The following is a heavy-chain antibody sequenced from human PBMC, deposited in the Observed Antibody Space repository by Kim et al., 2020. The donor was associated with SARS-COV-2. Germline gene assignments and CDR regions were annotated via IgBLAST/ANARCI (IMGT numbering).Heavy chain of an antibody. V-gene: IGHV3-21*01. CDR2: ISSSTSYI. CDR3: ARGRWDYYDSSGYEGAF. J-gene: IGHJ3*01. D-gene: IGHD3-22*01. CDR1: GFTFSTYN. Sequence: GGSLRLSCAASGFTFSTYNMNWVRQAPGKGLEWVSSISSSTSYIYYADSLKGRFTISRDNAKNSLYLQMNSLRAEDTAVYYCARGRWDYYDSSGYEGAF.